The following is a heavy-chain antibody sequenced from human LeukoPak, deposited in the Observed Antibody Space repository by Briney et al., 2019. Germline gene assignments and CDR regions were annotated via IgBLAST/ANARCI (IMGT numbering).Heavy chain of an antibody. CDR1: GFTFDDYA. V-gene: IGHV3-9*01. CDR3: AKDIGDGDTAMVRAGLDDAFDI. Sequence: GGSLRLSCATSGFTFDDYAMHWVRQAPGKGLEWVSGISWNSGNIGYADSVKGRFTISRDNAKNSLYLQMNSLRAEDTALYYFAKDIGDGDTAMVRAGLDDAFDIWGQGTMVTVSS. D-gene: IGHD5-18*01. J-gene: IGHJ3*02. CDR2: ISWNSGNI.